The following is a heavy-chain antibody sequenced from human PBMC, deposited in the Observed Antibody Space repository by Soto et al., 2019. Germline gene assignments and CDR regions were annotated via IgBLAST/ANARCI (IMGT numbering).Heavy chain of an antibody. J-gene: IGHJ4*02. D-gene: IGHD2-2*01. Sequence: QVQLVQSGAEVKKPGSSVKVSCKASGGTFSSSALSWVRQAPGQGLEWMGGFIPIFGTANYAQKFQGRVTITADESTSTAYMERSSLRSEDTAGYYCERDRTVTEYRCDYWGQGTLVTVSS. V-gene: IGHV1-69*12. CDR1: GGTFSSSA. CDR2: FIPIFGTA. CDR3: ERDRTVTEYRCDY.